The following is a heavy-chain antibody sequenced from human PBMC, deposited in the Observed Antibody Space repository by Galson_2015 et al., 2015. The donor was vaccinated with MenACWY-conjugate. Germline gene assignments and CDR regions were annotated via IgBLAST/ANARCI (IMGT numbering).Heavy chain of an antibody. V-gene: IGHV3-48*04. CDR2: ISSSSSTI. CDR3: ARDLQAYYYYYGMDV. CDR1: GFTFSSYS. D-gene: IGHD2-21*01. Sequence: SLRLSCAASGFTFSSYSMNWVRQAPGKGLEWVSYISSSSSTIYYADSVKGRFTISRDNAKNSLYLQMNSLRAEDTAVYYCARDLQAYYYYYGMDVWGQGTTFTVSS. J-gene: IGHJ6*02.